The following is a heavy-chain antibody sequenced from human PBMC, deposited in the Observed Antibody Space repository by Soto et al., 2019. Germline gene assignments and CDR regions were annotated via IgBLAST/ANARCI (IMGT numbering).Heavy chain of an antibody. V-gene: IGHV3-30-3*01. D-gene: IGHD2-15*01. J-gene: IGHJ6*02. CDR2: ISYDGSNK. Sequence: QVQLVESGGGVVQPGRSLRLSCAASGFTFSSYAMHWVRQAPGKGLEWVAVISYDGSNKYYADSVKGRFTISRDNSKNTLYLQMNSLRAEDTAVYYCARGVVVAATTYYYYYYGMDVWGQGTTATVSS. CDR1: GFTFSSYA. CDR3: ARGVVVAATTYYYYYYGMDV.